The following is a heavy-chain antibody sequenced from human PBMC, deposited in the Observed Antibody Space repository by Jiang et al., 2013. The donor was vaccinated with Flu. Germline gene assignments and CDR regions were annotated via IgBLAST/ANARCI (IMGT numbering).Heavy chain of an antibody. V-gene: IGHV4-38-2*01. CDR2: IYHSGST. CDR1: GYSISSGYY. Sequence: GSGLVKPSETLSLTCAVSGYSISSGYYWGWIRQPPGKGLEWIGSIYHSGSTYYNPSLKSRVTISVDTSKNQFSLKLSSVTAADTAVYYCARQGSEWLVRYYFDYVGQG. D-gene: IGHD6-19*01. CDR3: ARQGSEWLVRYYFDY. J-gene: IGHJ4*02.